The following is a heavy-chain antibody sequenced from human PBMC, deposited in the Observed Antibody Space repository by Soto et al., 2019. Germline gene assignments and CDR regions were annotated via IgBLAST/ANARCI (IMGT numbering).Heavy chain of an antibody. Sequence: LRLSCAASGFTFSSYSMNWVRQAPGKGLEWVSYISSSSSTIYYADSVKGRFTISRDNAKNSLYLQMNSLRDEDTAVYYCARDYEVSYDFWSGYQNWFDPWGQGTLVTVSS. CDR2: ISSSSSTI. D-gene: IGHD3-3*01. J-gene: IGHJ5*02. CDR3: ARDYEVSYDFWSGYQNWFDP. CDR1: GFTFSSYS. V-gene: IGHV3-48*02.